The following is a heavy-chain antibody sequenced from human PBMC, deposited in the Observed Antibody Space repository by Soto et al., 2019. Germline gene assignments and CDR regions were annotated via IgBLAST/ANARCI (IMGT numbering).Heavy chain of an antibody. D-gene: IGHD3-10*01. V-gene: IGHV4-59*01. CDR3: ARVWGGAFDF. CDR1: GGSFSGYY. J-gene: IGHJ3*01. CDR2: IYYSGST. Sequence: SETLSLTCAVHGGSFSGYYWSWIRQPPGKGLEWIGYIYYSGSTNYNPSLKSRVAISVDTSKNQFSLKLSSVTAADTAVYYCARVWGGAFDFWGQGTMVTVSS.